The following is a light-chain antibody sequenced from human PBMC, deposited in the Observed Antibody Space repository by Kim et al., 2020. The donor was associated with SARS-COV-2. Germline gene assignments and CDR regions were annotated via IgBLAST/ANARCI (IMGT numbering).Light chain of an antibody. CDR2: DVS. CDR1: SSDVGGYNY. V-gene: IGLV2-14*03. CDR3: SSYTSSSTPV. Sequence: LTQPASVSGSPGQSITISCTGTSSDVGGYNYVSWYQQHPGKAPKLMIYDVSDRPSGVSNRFSGSKSGNTASLTISGLQAEDEADYYCSSYTSSSTPVFGGGTQLTVL. J-gene: IGLJ2*01.